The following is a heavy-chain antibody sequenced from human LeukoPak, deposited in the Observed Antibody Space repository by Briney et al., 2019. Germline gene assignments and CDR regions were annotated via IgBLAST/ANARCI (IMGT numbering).Heavy chain of an antibody. CDR3: ARPARYCSSGSCYSDWYFDL. J-gene: IGHJ2*01. D-gene: IGHD2-15*01. CDR1: GGSMTNYY. CDR2: IFYSGRT. Sequence: SETLSLTCIFSGGSMTNYYWNWIRQPPGKGLEWIGYIFYSGRTNYNPSLKSHVTISVDTSKKQFTLNLTSLTAADTAVYYCARPARYCSSGSCYSDWYFDLWGRGTLVTVSS. V-gene: IGHV4-59*08.